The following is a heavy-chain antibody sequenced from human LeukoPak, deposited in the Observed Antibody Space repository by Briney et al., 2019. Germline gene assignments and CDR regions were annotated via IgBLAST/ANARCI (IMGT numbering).Heavy chain of an antibody. J-gene: IGHJ1*01. D-gene: IGHD3-16*01. V-gene: IGHV1-18*01. CDR1: GYTFTSYG. CDR3: AKDDAWGRYKH. Sequence: ASVKVSCKASGYTFTSYGINWVRQAPGQGLEWMGWISTYNGDTNYAQKLQGRVTMTTDSSTNTAYMELRTLRSDDTAVYYCAKDDAWGRYKHWGQGTLVTVSS. CDR2: ISTYNGDT.